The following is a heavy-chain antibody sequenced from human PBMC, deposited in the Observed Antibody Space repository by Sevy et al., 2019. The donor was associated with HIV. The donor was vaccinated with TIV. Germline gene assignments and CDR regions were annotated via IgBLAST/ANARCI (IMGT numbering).Heavy chain of an antibody. J-gene: IGHJ3*02. V-gene: IGHV3-21*01. D-gene: IGHD2-15*01. CDR1: GFTFSSYS. CDR3: ARDSEIYCSGGSCYLDAFDI. Sequence: GGSLRLSCAASGFTFSSYSMNWVRQAPGKGLEWVSSISSSSSYIYYADSVKGRFTISRDNAKNSLYLQMNSLRAEDTAGYYCARDSEIYCSGGSCYLDAFDIWGQGTMVTVSS. CDR2: ISSSSSYI.